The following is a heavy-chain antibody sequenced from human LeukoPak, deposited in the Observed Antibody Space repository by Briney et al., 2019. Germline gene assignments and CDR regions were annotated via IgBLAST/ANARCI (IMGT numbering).Heavy chain of an antibody. D-gene: IGHD3-3*01. CDR3: ARSGYYDFWSVSY. CDR2: INHSGST. CDR1: GGSFSGYY. Sequence: PSETLSLTCAVYGGSFSGYYWSWIRQPPGKGLEWIGEINHSGSTNYNPSLKSRVTISVGTSKKQFSPKLSSVTAADTAVYYCARSGYYDFWSVSYWGQRTLVTVSS. V-gene: IGHV4-34*01. J-gene: IGHJ4*02.